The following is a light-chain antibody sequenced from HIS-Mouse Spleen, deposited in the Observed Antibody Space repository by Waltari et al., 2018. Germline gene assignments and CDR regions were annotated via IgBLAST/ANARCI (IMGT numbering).Light chain of an antibody. CDR3: CSYAGSSTSVV. CDR1: SSDVGGYNY. CDR2: EGS. J-gene: IGLJ2*01. Sequence: QSALTQPPSASRSPGQSVTISCTGTSSDVGGYNYVSWYQQHPGKAPKLMIYEGSKRPSGVSNRFSGSKSGNTASLTISGLQAEDEADYYCCSYAGSSTSVVFGGGTKLTVL. V-gene: IGLV2-23*01.